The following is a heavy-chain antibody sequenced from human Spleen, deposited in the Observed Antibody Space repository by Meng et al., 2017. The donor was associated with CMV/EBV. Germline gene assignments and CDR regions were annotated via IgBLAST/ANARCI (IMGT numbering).Heavy chain of an antibody. J-gene: IGHJ4*02. CDR1: GGSVSSGSYY. CDR2: IYYSGST. CDR3: VGSSSSEYFY. D-gene: IGHD6-6*01. V-gene: IGHV4-61*01. Sequence: LTCTVSGGSVSSGSYYWSWIRQPPGKGLEWIGYIYYSGSTNYNPSLKSRVTISVDTSKNQFALKLSSVTAADTAVYYCVGSSSSEYFYWGQGTLVTVSS.